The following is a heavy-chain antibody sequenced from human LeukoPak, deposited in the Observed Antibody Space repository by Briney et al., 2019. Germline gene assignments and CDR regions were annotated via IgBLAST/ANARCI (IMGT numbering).Heavy chain of an antibody. CDR3: ARGGGDYDILTGYSY. V-gene: IGHV3-21*01. Sequence: PGGSLRLSCAASGFTFNTYSMNWVRQAPGRGLEWVSSISSSSSFIYYADSVKGRFTISRDNAKNSLYLQMNSLRAEDTAVYFCARGGGDYDILTGYSYWGQGTLVTVSS. J-gene: IGHJ4*02. D-gene: IGHD3-9*01. CDR2: ISSSSSFI. CDR1: GFTFNTYS.